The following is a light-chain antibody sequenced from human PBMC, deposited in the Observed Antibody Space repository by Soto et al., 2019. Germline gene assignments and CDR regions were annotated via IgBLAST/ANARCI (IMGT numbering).Light chain of an antibody. CDR1: QSINNY. J-gene: IGKJ1*01. CDR3: QQYNNYLS. V-gene: IGKV1-5*01. Sequence: DIHMTQSPSSLSASVGDRVTITCRASQSINNYLSWYQQKPGKAPTLLIYHASSLESGVPSRLSGSGSGTEFTLTIRSLQPDDFATYYCQQYNNYLSFGQGTKVDIK. CDR2: HAS.